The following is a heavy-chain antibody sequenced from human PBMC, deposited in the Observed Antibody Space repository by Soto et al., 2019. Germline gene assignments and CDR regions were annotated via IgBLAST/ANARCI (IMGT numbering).Heavy chain of an antibody. J-gene: IGHJ4*02. D-gene: IGHD3-22*01. CDR3: ARDYDSSGYPRYYFAY. CDR1: GFTFSSYG. CDR2: IWYDGSNK. V-gene: IGHV3-33*01. Sequence: QVQLVESGGGVVQPGRSLRLSCAASGFTFSSYGMHWVRQAPGKGLEWVAVIWYDGSNKYYADSVKGRFTISRDNSKNPLNLQMNSLRAEDTGVYYCARDYDSSGYPRYYFAYGGQGTLVTVSS.